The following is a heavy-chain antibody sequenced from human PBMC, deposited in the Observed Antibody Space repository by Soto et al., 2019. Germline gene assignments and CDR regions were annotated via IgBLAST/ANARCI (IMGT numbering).Heavy chain of an antibody. V-gene: IGHV3-23*01. Sequence: EMQLLESGGGLVQPGGSLIISCAASGFTFSNYAMTWVRQAPGKGLEWVSAINGGGDKTFYADSVKGRFIVSRDNSKNTLYLQMSLLRAEDTAIYYCAKDLVVFAVTDPFDVWGQGTKVTVSA. J-gene: IGHJ3*01. D-gene: IGHD2-21*01. CDR1: GFTFSNYA. CDR2: INGGGDKT. CDR3: AKDLVVFAVTDPFDV.